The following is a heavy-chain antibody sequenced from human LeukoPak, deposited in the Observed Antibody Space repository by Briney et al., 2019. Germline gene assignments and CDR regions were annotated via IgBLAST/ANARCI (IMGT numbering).Heavy chain of an antibody. CDR3: AKAPTALLMAFDI. J-gene: IGHJ3*02. D-gene: IGHD1-1*01. Sequence: GGSLRLSCAASGFTFSNAWMSWVRQAPGKGLEWVSAISGSGGSTYYADSVKGRFTISRDNSKNTLYLQMNSLRAEDTAVYYCAKAPTALLMAFDIWGQGTMVTVSS. CDR2: ISGSGGST. V-gene: IGHV3-23*01. CDR1: GFTFSNAW.